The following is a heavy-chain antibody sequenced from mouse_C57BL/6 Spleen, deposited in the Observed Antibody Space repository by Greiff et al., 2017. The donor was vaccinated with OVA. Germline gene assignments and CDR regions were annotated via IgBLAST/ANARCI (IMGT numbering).Heavy chain of an antibody. CDR3: VVIYYDYDWYFDV. J-gene: IGHJ1*03. CDR1: GYAFSSYW. CDR2: IYPGDGDT. D-gene: IGHD2-4*01. Sequence: QVQLQQSGAELVKPGASVKISCKASGYAFSSYWMNWVKQRPGKGLEWIGQIYPGDGDTNYNGKFKGQATLTADKSSSTAYMQLSSLTSEDSAVYFCVVIYYDYDWYFDVWGTGTTVTVSS. V-gene: IGHV1-80*01.